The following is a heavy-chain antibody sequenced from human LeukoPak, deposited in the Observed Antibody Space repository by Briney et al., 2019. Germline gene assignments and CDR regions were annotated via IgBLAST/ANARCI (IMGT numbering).Heavy chain of an antibody. J-gene: IGHJ6*04. CDR1: GFSFSDSY. V-gene: IGHV3-11*04. D-gene: IGHD3-10*02. CDR3: AELGITMIGGV. CDR2: ISGSGHDI. Sequence: GGSLRLSCVVSGFSFSDSYMTWIRQTPGKGLESLAYISGSGHDIYYTDSVKGRFTISRDNAKNTLYLQMNSLRAEDTAVYYCAELGITMIGGVWGKGTTVTISS.